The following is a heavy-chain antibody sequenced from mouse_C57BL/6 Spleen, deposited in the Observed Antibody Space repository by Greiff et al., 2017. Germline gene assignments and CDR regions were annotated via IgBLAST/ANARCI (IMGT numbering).Heavy chain of an antibody. CDR1: GFTFSSYA. Sequence: EVKLMESGGGLVKPGGSLKLSCAASGFTFSSYAMSWVRQTPEKRLEWVATISDGGSYTYYPDNVKGRFTISRDNAKNNLYLQMSHLKSEDTAMYYCAREGTGTDYAMDYWGQGTSVTVSS. J-gene: IGHJ4*01. V-gene: IGHV5-4*01. CDR3: AREGTGTDYAMDY. CDR2: ISDGGSYT. D-gene: IGHD4-1*01.